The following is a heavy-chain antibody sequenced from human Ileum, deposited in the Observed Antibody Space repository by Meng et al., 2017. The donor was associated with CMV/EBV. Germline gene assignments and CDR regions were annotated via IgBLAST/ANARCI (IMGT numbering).Heavy chain of an antibody. CDR2: INPSSGST. Sequence: ASVKVSCKASGYTFTSNYIHWVRQAPGQGLEWMGIINPSSGSTNYAQKLQGGVTMTTDTSTSTAYMDLSSLRSEDTAVYYCAGRIAAGGTEAWLDSWGQGTLVTVSS. D-gene: IGHD6-13*01. V-gene: IGHV1-46*04. CDR1: GYTFTSNY. J-gene: IGHJ5*01. CDR3: AGRIAAGGTEAWLDS.